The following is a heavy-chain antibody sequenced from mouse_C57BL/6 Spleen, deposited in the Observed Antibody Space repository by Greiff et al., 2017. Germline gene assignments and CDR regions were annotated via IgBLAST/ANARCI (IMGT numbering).Heavy chain of an antibody. J-gene: IGHJ3*01. CDR1: GFTFSDYY. Sequence: DVKLVESEGGLVQPGSSMKLSCTASGFTFSDYYMAWVRQVPEKGLEWVANINYDGSSTYYLDSLKSRFIISRDNAKNILYLQMSSLKSEDTATYYCAREGGYYYGSSYVGWFAYWGQGTLVTVSA. D-gene: IGHD1-1*01. CDR2: INYDGSST. V-gene: IGHV5-16*01. CDR3: AREGGYYYGSSYVGWFAY.